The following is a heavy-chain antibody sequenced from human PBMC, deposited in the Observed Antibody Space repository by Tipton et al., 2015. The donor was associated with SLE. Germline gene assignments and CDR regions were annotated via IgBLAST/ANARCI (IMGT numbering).Heavy chain of an antibody. CDR1: DGSIRSTNYY. Sequence: TLSLTCTVSDGSIRSTNYYWGWIRQPPGKGLEWIGRIFYTGSTYYNPSLKSRVSFSIDTAKHQFSPKLNSVTAAGTAVYYCARRHYSGPVDSWGQGTLVTVSS. J-gene: IGHJ4*02. CDR3: ARRHYSGPVDS. D-gene: IGHD5-12*01. V-gene: IGHV4-39*07. CDR2: IFYTGST.